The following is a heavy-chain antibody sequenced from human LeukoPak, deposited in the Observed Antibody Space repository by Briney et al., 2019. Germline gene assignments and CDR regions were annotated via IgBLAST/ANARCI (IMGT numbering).Heavy chain of an antibody. J-gene: IGHJ3*02. V-gene: IGHV3-48*03. Sequence: GGSLRLSCAASGFTLSSYEMNWVRQAPGKGLEWVSYISSSGSTKYYTDSVRGRFTISRDNAKNSLSLQMNSLRAEDTAVYYCAREIAGSGPAFDIWGQGTMVTVSP. CDR1: GFTLSSYE. CDR2: ISSSGSTK. CDR3: AREIAGSGPAFDI. D-gene: IGHD6-13*01.